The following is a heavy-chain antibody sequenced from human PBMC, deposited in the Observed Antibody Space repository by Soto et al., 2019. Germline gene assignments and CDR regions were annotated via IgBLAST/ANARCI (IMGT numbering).Heavy chain of an antibody. V-gene: IGHV3-23*01. J-gene: IGHJ4*02. Sequence: PGGSLRLSCAASGFNFNIYALNWVRQAPGKGLEWVSSISGGGRFTYYADSVKGRFTISRDDSKNTLYLQMTSLRPEDTAVFYCAKSGPTNHFDQWGQGTRVTVS. D-gene: IGHD1-26*01. CDR2: ISGGGRFT. CDR1: GFNFNIYA. CDR3: AKSGPTNHFDQ.